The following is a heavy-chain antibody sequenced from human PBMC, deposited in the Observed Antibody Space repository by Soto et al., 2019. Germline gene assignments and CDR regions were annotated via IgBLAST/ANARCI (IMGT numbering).Heavy chain of an antibody. V-gene: IGHV4-31*03. CDR2: IYYRGNA. CDR3: ARWNNYYDSGDYRRTGYFDY. J-gene: IGHJ4*02. CDR1: GASISSGGYY. Sequence: PSETLSLTCTVSGASISSGGYYWSWIRQHPGEGLEWIGYIYYRGNAHYNPSLKSRLTISVDTSKNLFSLKLSFVAAADTAVYYCARWNNYYDSGDYRRTGYFDYWGQGTLVTVLL. D-gene: IGHD3-22*01.